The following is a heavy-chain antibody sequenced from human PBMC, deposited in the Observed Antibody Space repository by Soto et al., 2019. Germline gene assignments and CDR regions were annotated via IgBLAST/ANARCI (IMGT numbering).Heavy chain of an antibody. V-gene: IGHV3-7*01. Sequence: EVQLMESGGGLVQPGGSLRLSCAASGFAFSSYWMTWVRQDPGKGLEWVASIKQDGSETHYLDFVKGRFTISRDNAKNSLFLQMNSLRAEDTAVYYCAREECSSTSCPLLKYYYYGMDVWGQGTTVTVSS. CDR1: GFAFSSYW. D-gene: IGHD2-2*01. CDR3: AREECSSTSCPLLKYYYYGMDV. J-gene: IGHJ6*02. CDR2: IKQDGSET.